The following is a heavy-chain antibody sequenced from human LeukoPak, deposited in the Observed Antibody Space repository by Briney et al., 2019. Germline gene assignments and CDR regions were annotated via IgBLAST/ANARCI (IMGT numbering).Heavy chain of an antibody. D-gene: IGHD2-2*01. CDR1: GASVSTYY. Sequence: SETLSLTCTVSGASVSTYYGSWIRQPPGKGLEWIAEINHSGRTNYNPSLKSRVTISVDTSKHQFSLKLSSVTAADTAVYYCARVVRPAASDNWFDRWGQGILVTVSS. CDR3: ARVVRPAASDNWFDR. J-gene: IGHJ5*02. CDR2: INHSGRT. V-gene: IGHV4-34*01.